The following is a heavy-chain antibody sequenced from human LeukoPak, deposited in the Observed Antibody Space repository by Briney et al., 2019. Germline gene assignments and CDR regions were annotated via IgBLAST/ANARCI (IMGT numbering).Heavy chain of an antibody. J-gene: IGHJ4*02. CDR3: VRSGSNSWYADY. D-gene: IGHD6-13*01. V-gene: IGHV3-21*01. CDR2: ISSSNSLR. Sequence: GGSLRLSCAASGFTFSSYSMNWVRQAPGKGLEWVSSISSSNSLRYYADSLKGRFTISRDNAKNSLYLQMNSLRAEDTAVYYCVRSGSNSWYADYWGQGTLLTVSS. CDR1: GFTFSSYS.